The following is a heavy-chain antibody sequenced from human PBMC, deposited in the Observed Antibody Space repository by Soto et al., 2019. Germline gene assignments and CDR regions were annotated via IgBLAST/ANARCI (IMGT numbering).Heavy chain of an antibody. CDR1: GGTFSSYA. J-gene: IGHJ6*02. CDR3: ARDYYDSSGYSEVYYYGMDV. D-gene: IGHD3-22*01. CDR2: IIPIFGTA. V-gene: IGHV1-69*13. Sequence: GASVKVSCKASGGTFSSYAISWVRQAPGQGLEWTGGIIPIFGTANYAQKFQGRVTITADESTSTAYMELSSLRSEDTAVYYCARDYYDSSGYSEVYYYGMDVWGQGTTVTVSS.